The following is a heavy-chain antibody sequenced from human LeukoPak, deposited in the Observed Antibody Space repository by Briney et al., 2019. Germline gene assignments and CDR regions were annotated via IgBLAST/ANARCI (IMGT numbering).Heavy chain of an antibody. CDR1: GFTVSSNY. D-gene: IGHD6-19*01. J-gene: IGHJ6*03. V-gene: IGHV3-48*04. Sequence: LTGGSLRLSCAASGFTVSSNYMSWVRQAPGKGLEWVSYISSSSSTIYYADSVKGRFTISRDNAKNSLYLQMNSLRAEDTAVYYCARDQGGWLEPPYYYYYYMDVWGKGTTVTVSS. CDR3: ARDQGGWLEPPYYYYYYMDV. CDR2: ISSSSSTI.